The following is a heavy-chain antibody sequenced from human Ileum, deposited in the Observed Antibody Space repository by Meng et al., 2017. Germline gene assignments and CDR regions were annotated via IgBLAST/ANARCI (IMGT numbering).Heavy chain of an antibody. CDR2: IHHSGST. J-gene: IGHJ2*01. CDR1: GGSFSGSY. D-gene: IGHD3-10*01. CDR3: ARYGGSGSYWHFDP. V-gene: IGHV4-34*01. Sequence: QGQLQQWGAGLLKATETWSRTGAGYGGSFSGSYWTWIRQPPGKGLEWIGEIHHSGSTNYNPSLKSRVTMSIDTSKIQFSLELSSVTAADAAVYYCARYGGSGSYWHFDPWGRGTLVTVSS.